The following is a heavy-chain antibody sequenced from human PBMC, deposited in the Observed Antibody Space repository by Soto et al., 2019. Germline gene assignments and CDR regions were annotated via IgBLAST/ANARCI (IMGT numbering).Heavy chain of an antibody. Sequence: GASVKVSCKASGGTFSSYAISWVRQAPGQGLEWVGGIIPRFGAANYAQKFQGRVTITADESTSTAYMELSSLRSEDTAMYYCAKVKYDSSGYYRNFDYWGQGTLVTSPQ. V-gene: IGHV1-69*13. D-gene: IGHD3-22*01. CDR3: AKVKYDSSGYYRNFDY. CDR2: IIPRFGAA. CDR1: GGTFSSYA. J-gene: IGHJ4*02.